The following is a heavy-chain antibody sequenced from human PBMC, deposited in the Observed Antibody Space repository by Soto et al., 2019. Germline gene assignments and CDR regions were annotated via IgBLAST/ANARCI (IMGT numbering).Heavy chain of an antibody. V-gene: IGHV1-3*01. CDR3: ARDRRDGSPQPLPDY. J-gene: IGHJ4*02. D-gene: IGHD5-12*01. Sequence: ASVKVSCKASGYTFTSYAMHWVRQAPGQRLEWMGWINAGNGNTKYSQKFQGRVTITRDTSASTAYMELSSLRSEDTAVYYCARDRRDGSPQPLPDYWGQGTLVTVSS. CDR2: INAGNGNT. CDR1: GYTFTSYA.